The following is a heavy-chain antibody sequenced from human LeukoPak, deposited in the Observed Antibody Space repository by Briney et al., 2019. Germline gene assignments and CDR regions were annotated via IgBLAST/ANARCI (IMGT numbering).Heavy chain of an antibody. Sequence: GGSLRLSCTASGFTFNRDWTAWVRQASGKGLEWVANIKEDGSEKNYVDSVKGRFTMSRDNAENSVYLQMNDLRAEDTGVYYCATKEPSTSGWSYWGQGTLVTVSS. J-gene: IGHJ4*02. D-gene: IGHD6-19*01. V-gene: IGHV3-7*01. CDR2: IKEDGSEK. CDR1: GFTFNRDW. CDR3: ATKEPSTSGWSY.